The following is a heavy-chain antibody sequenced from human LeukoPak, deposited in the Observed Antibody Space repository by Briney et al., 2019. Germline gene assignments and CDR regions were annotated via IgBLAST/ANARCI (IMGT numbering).Heavy chain of an antibody. CDR1: GGSFSGYY. V-gene: IGHV4-34*01. D-gene: IGHD3-16*01. CDR3: AGGLGYYYYGMDV. Sequence: SETLSLTCAVYGGSFSGYYWSWIRQPPGKGLEWIGYIYHSGSTYYNPSLKSRVTISVDRSKNQFSLKLSSVTAADTAVYYCAGGLGYYYYGMDVWGQGTTVTVSS. J-gene: IGHJ6*02. CDR2: IYHSGST.